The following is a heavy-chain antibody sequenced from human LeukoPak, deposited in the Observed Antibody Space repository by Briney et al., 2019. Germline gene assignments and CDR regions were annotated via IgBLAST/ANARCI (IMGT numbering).Heavy chain of an antibody. CDR2: IYYSGST. D-gene: IGHD3-10*01. V-gene: IGHV4-59*01. CDR1: GGSISSYY. CDR3: ARDLGGFGFGELPLWGAFDI. J-gene: IGHJ3*02. Sequence: SETLSLTCTVSGGSISSYYWSWIRQPPGKGLEWIGYIYYSGSTNYSPSLKSRVTISVDTSKNQFSLKLSSVTAADTAVYYCARDLGGFGFGELPLWGAFDIWGQGTMVTVSS.